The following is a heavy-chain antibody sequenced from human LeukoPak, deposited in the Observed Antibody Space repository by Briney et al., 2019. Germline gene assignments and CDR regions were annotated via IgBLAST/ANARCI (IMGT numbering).Heavy chain of an antibody. J-gene: IGHJ6*03. D-gene: IGHD2-21*02. Sequence: GASVKVSCKASGYTFTGYYMHWVRQAPGQGLEWMGWINPNSGGTNYAQKFQGRVTMTRDTSISTAYMELSRLRSDDTAVYYCARGDCGGDCYSLWNPRGYYYYMDVWGKGTTVTVSS. V-gene: IGHV1-2*02. CDR3: ARGDCGGDCYSLWNPRGYYYYMDV. CDR1: GYTFTGYY. CDR2: INPNSGGT.